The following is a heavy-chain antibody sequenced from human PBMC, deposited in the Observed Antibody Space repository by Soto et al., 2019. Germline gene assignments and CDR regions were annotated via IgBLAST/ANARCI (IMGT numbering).Heavy chain of an antibody. CDR1: GGSVNSSSFY. CDR2: IYYSGTT. Sequence: SETLSLTCTVSGGSVNSSSFYGGGIRQPPGKGLEWIGNIYYSGTTYYNPSLKSRVTISVDTSKNHFSLRLSSVTAADTAVYYCARVDKTMVLPFFNSWGQGTLVTVSS. V-gene: IGHV4-39*02. CDR3: ARVDKTMVLPFFNS. J-gene: IGHJ5*01. D-gene: IGHD5-18*01.